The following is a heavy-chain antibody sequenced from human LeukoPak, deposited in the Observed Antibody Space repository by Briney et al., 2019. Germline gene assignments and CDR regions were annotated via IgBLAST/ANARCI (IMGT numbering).Heavy chain of an antibody. CDR3: ARARLDPLASNAFDI. D-gene: IGHD6-25*01. Sequence: PSETLSLTCTVSGGSISSSSYYWGWIRQPPGKGLEWIGSIYHSGSTYYNPSLKSRVTISVDTSKNQFSLKLSSVTAADTAVYYCARARLDPLASNAFDIWGQGTMVTVSS. J-gene: IGHJ3*02. V-gene: IGHV4-39*07. CDR2: IYHSGST. CDR1: GGSISSSSYY.